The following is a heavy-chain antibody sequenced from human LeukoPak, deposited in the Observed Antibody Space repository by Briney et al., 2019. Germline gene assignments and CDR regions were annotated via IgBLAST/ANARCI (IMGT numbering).Heavy chain of an antibody. CDR3: ARRYCGSTTCPNFDY. J-gene: IGHJ4*02. Sequence: GGSLRLSCAASGFTFSSYAMHWVRQAPGKGLEWVAVISYDGSNKYYADSVKGRFTISRDNAKNSVFLQMNSLRDEDTAVYYCARRYCGSTTCPNFDYWGQGILVTVSS. CDR1: GFTFSSYA. V-gene: IGHV3-30-3*01. CDR2: ISYDGSNK. D-gene: IGHD2-2*01.